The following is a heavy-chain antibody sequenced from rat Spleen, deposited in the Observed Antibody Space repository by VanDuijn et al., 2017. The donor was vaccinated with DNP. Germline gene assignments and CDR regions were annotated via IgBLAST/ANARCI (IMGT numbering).Heavy chain of an antibody. CDR1: GFTFSDYN. V-gene: IGHV5-7*01. D-gene: IGHD1-10*01. J-gene: IGHJ2*01. CDR3: ARQGNNFGYFDY. CDR2: IIYDGSST. Sequence: EVQLVESGGGLVQPGRSLKLSCAASGFTFSDYNMAWVRQAPKKGLEWVATIIYDGSSTYYGDSVKGRFTISRDNAKSTLYLQMDSLRSEDTATYYCARQGNNFGYFDYWGQGVMVTVSS.